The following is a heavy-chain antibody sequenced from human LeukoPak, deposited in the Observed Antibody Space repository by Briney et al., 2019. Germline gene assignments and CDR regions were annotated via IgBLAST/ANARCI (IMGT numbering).Heavy chain of an antibody. J-gene: IGHJ4*02. Sequence: ASVKVSCKAPGYTFTSYYMHWVRQAPGQGLEWMGIINPSGGSTSYAQKFQGRVTMTRDTSTSTVYMELSSLRSEDTAVYYCARARPGVTYFDYWGQGTLVTVSS. CDR1: GYTFTSYY. D-gene: IGHD4-23*01. V-gene: IGHV1-46*01. CDR2: INPSGGST. CDR3: ARARPGVTYFDY.